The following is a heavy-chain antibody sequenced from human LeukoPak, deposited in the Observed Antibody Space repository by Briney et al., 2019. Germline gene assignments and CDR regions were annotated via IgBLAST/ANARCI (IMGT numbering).Heavy chain of an antibody. CDR1: EFTFSSYW. J-gene: IGHJ4*02. V-gene: IGHV3-74*01. CDR2: INSDGSST. Sequence: QPGGSLRLSCAASEFTFSSYWMHWVRQAPGKGLVWVSRINSDGSSTSYADSVKGRFTISRDNAKNTLYLQMNSLRAEDTAVYYCAREIRGYSYFDYWGQGTLVTVSS. D-gene: IGHD1-26*01. CDR3: AREIRGYSYFDY.